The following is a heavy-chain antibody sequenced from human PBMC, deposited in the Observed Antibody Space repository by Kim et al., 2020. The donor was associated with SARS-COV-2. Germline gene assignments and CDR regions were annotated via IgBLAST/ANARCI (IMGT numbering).Heavy chain of an antibody. J-gene: IGHJ1*01. D-gene: IGHD6-19*01. CDR2: IRGSGEST. CDR3: AEISSGSSGWFEYFQH. CDR1: GFTFNIYA. V-gene: IGHV3-23*01. Sequence: GGSLRLSCAASGFTFNIYAMSWVRQAPGKGLEWVSGIRGSGESTTYADSVKGRFTISRDNSKNTLYLQMDRLRVDDTALYYCAEISSGSSGWFEYFQHWGHGTLVTVSS.